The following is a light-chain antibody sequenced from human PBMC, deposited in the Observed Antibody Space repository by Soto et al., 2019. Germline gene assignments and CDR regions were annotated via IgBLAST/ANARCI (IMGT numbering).Light chain of an antibody. J-gene: IGLJ1*01. CDR2: DVS. V-gene: IGLV2-8*01. CDR1: SIDVGGYSY. CDR3: SSYAGTHIV. Sequence: ALTQPPSASGSPGQSVAISCTGSSIDVGGYSYVSWYQQHPGKAPKLMIYDVSKRPSGVPDRFSGSKSGNTASLTVSGLQAEDEADYYCSSYAGTHIVFGTGTKVTVL.